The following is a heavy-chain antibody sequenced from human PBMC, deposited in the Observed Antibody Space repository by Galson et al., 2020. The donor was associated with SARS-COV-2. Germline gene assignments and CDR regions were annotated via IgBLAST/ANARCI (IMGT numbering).Heavy chain of an antibody. Sequence: PSETLSLTCTVSGDSISNHYWNWIRQPAGKGLEWIGRIFVTGDTNYNPSLRSRVTLSVDRSRNQFSLIVRSVTAADTAIYYCARDPGGDHNIYFDLWGQGTLVTVSS. D-gene: IGHD2-21*02. CDR1: GDSISNHY. V-gene: IGHV4-4*07. CDR3: ARDPGGDHNIYFDL. CDR2: IFVTGDT. J-gene: IGHJ4*02.